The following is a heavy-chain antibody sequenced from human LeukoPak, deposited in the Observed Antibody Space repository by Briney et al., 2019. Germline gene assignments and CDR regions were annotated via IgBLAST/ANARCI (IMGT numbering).Heavy chain of an antibody. CDR2: IYPGDSDT. D-gene: IGHD2-15*01. V-gene: IGHV5-51*01. CDR3: ARAPGYYSGANCNYYYGMDV. J-gene: IGHJ6*02. Sequence: GESLKISCKGSGYSFTNYWIGWVRQMPGKGLEWMGIIYPGDSDTRYSPSFQGQVTISADKSISTAYLQWSSLKASDTAMYYCARAPGYYSGANCNYYYGMDVWGQGTTVTVSS. CDR1: GYSFTNYW.